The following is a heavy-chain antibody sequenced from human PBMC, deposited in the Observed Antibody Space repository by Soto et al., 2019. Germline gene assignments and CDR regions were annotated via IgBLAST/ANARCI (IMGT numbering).Heavy chain of an antibody. CDR3: ARASEIFRPPRECAFDI. CDR2: INPNSGGT. V-gene: IGHV1-2*04. CDR1: GYTITGYY. Sequence: GASVTVSCQASGYTITGYYIHWVRQAPGQGLEWMGWINPNSGGTNYAQKFQGWVTMTRDTSISTAYMDLSRLRSDDTAVYYCARASEIFRPPRECAFDIWGQGTMVTVSS. J-gene: IGHJ3*02. D-gene: IGHD3-10*01.